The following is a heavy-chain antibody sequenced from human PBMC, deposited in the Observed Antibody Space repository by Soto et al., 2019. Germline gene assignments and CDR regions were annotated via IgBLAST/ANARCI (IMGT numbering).Heavy chain of an antibody. CDR2: SYYGGST. J-gene: IGHJ6*02. V-gene: IGHV4-39*01. Sequence: LETVSLAGTVWGGSIRRSSYYWGWIRQPAGEGVEGIGSSYYGGSTCYNPSLKSGGTIPVDTSNNPFSLKLSSVTAADTAVYYCARRRNGGYYYYYYGIDVWGQGTTV. CDR1: GGSIRRSSYY. D-gene: IGHD3-16*01. CDR3: ARRRNGGYYYYYYGIDV.